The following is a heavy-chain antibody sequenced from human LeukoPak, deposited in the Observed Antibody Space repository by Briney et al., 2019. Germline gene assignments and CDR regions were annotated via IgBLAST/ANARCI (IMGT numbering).Heavy chain of an antibody. V-gene: IGHV1-69*06. CDR3: ARGPDSSSVWFDP. J-gene: IGHJ5*02. CDR2: IIPIFGTA. D-gene: IGHD6-6*01. Sequence: SVKVSCKASGGTFSSYAISWVRQAPGQGLEWMGGIIPIFGTANYAQKFQGRVTITADKSTSTAYMELSSLRSEDTAVYYCARGPDSSSVWFDPWGQGTLVTVSS. CDR1: GGTFSSYA.